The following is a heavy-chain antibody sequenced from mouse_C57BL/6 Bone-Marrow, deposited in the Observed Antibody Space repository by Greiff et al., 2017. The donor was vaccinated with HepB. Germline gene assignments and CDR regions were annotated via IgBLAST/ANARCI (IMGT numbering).Heavy chain of an antibody. V-gene: IGHV7-3*01. CDR1: GFTFTDYY. J-gene: IGHJ3*01. D-gene: IGHD1-1*01. Sequence: EVQLVESGGGLVQPGGSLSLSCAASGFTFTDYYMSWVRQPPGKALEWLGFIRNKANGYTTEYSASVKGRFTISRDNSQSILYLQMNALRAEDSATYYCARSLYYYDCSSYGFAYWGQGTLVTVSA. CDR2: IRNKANGYTT. CDR3: ARSLYYYDCSSYGFAY.